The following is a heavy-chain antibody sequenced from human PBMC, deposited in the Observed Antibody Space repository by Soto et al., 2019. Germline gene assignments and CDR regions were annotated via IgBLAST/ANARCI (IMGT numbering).Heavy chain of an antibody. Sequence: GGSLRLSCTASGFTLSDHCMSWIRQAPGKGLEWIGYSSNSGSFTRYADSVKGRFSISRDNAKNSLYLQINSLRGDDTAIYYCVKSGDNYNALDYWGQGTPVTAPQ. CDR3: VKSGDNYNALDY. D-gene: IGHD1-1*01. CDR1: GFTLSDHC. V-gene: IGHV3-11*06. CDR2: SSNSGSFT. J-gene: IGHJ4*02.